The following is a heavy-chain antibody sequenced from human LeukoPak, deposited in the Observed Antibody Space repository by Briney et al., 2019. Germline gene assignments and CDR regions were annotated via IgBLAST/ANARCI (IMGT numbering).Heavy chain of an antibody. CDR3: ARVSRGSYHFEY. Sequence: GGSLRLSCAASGFTFSDYYMSWIRQAPGKGLEWVSRINMDGTTISYADSVKGRFTISRDNAKNTLYLQMSSLRAEDTAVYYCARVSRGSYHFEYWGQGALVTVSS. D-gene: IGHD1-26*01. CDR2: INMDGTTI. V-gene: IGHV3-11*04. J-gene: IGHJ4*02. CDR1: GFTFSDYY.